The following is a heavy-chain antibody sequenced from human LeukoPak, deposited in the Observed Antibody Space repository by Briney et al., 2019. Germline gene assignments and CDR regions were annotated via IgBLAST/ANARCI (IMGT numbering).Heavy chain of an antibody. CDR3: ARANRNLGY. CDR2: ISSSGSTI. J-gene: IGHJ4*02. CDR1: GFTFSSYE. D-gene: IGHD3-16*01. Sequence: PGGSLRLSCAASGFTFSSYEMNWVRQAPGKGLEWVSYISSSGSTIYYADSVKGRFTISRDNAKNSLFLQMNSLRAEDTAVYYCARANRNLGYWGQGTLVTVSS. V-gene: IGHV3-48*03.